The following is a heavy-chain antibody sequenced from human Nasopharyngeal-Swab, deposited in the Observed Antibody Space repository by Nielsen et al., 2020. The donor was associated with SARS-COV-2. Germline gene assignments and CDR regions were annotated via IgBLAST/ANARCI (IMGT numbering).Heavy chain of an antibody. CDR2: ISSSSSYI. Sequence: AGSLRLSCAAWGFTFSSYSMNWVRQAPGKGLEWVSSISSSSSYIYYADSVKGRFTISRDNSKNTLYLQMNSLRAEDTAVYYCARPTYYDYYGMDVWGQGTTVTVSS. D-gene: IGHD3-3*01. V-gene: IGHV3-21*04. J-gene: IGHJ6*02. CDR1: GFTFSSYS. CDR3: ARPTYYDYYGMDV.